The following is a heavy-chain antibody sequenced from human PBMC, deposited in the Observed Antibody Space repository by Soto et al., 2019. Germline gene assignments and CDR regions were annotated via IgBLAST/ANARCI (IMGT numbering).Heavy chain of an antibody. V-gene: IGHV4-30-4*01. Sequence: SETLSLTXTVSGGSISSGDYYWSWIRQPPGKGLEWIGYIYYSGSTYYNPSLKSRVTISVDTSKNQFSLKLSSVTAADTAVYYCARDHYYDSSGYYPLYYGMDVWGQGTTVTVSS. J-gene: IGHJ6*02. CDR2: IYYSGST. CDR3: ARDHYYDSSGYYPLYYGMDV. D-gene: IGHD3-22*01. CDR1: GGSISSGDYY.